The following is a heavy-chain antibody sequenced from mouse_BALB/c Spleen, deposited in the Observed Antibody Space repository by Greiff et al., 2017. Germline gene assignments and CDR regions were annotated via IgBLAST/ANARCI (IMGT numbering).Heavy chain of an antibody. CDR2: INPYNDGT. J-gene: IGHJ4*01. Sequence: VQLKESGPELVKPGASVKMSCKASGYTFTSYVMHWVKQKPGQGLEWIGYINPYNDGTKYNEKFKGKATLTSDKSSSTAYMELSSLTSEDSAVYYCAYRYDGYAMDYWGQGTSVTVSS. CDR1: GYTFTSYV. CDR3: AYRYDGYAMDY. V-gene: IGHV1-14*01. D-gene: IGHD2-14*01.